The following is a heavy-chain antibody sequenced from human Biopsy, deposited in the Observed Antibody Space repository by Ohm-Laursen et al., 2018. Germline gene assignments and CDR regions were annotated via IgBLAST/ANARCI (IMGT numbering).Heavy chain of an antibody. Sequence: SETLSLTCPVSADSLVFESNYWSWIRQSPGRGLEWIGFISKGGDTTYNPSLRGRVAISVDTSKNQFSLKLSSVTAADTAIFFCARLYRLDDYWNDDPPDAFDVWGQGTRVTVSS. CDR2: ISKGGDT. D-gene: IGHD1-1*01. V-gene: IGHV4-61*01. CDR1: ADSLVFESNY. J-gene: IGHJ3*01. CDR3: ARLYRLDDYWNDDPPDAFDV.